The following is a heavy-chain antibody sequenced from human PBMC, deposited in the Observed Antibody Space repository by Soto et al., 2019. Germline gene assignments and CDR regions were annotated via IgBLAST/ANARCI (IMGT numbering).Heavy chain of an antibody. J-gene: IGHJ6*03. CDR3: ARLPGDIVVVPAAPPYYYMDV. CDR1: GGSFSGYY. D-gene: IGHD2-2*01. Sequence: SETLSLTCAVYGGSFSGYYWSWIRQPPGKGLEWIGDINYSGSTNYNPSLKSRVTISVDTSKNQFSLKLSSVTAADTAVYYCARLPGDIVVVPAAPPYYYMDVWGKATTVTVSS. CDR2: INYSGST. V-gene: IGHV4-34*01.